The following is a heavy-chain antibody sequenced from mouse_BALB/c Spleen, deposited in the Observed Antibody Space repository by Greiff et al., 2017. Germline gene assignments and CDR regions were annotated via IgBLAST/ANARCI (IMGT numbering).Heavy chain of an antibody. Sequence: EVNVVESGGGLVQPGESLKLSCESNEYEFPSHDMSWVRKTPEKRLELVAAINSDGGSTYYPDTMERRFIISRDNTKKTLYLQMSSLRSEDTALYYCARHGVLRRENVSWFAYWGQGTLVTVSA. V-gene: IGHV5-2*01. J-gene: IGHJ3*01. D-gene: IGHD2-4*01. CDR1: EYEFPSHD. CDR3: ARHGVLRRENVSWFAY. CDR2: INSDGGST.